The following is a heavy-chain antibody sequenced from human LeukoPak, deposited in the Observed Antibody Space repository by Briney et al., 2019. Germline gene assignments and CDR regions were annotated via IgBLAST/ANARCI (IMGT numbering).Heavy chain of an antibody. CDR2: IWYDGSNK. CDR3: AKWAEGNSGHNGLDY. Sequence: GRSLRLSCAASGFTFSNYGMHWVRQAPGKGLEWGAVIWYDGSNKDYADSVKDRFTISRDNSKNTLYLQMNSLRAEDTAVYYCAKWAEGNSGHNGLDYWGQGTLVTVSS. D-gene: IGHD6-19*01. V-gene: IGHV3-33*06. J-gene: IGHJ4*02. CDR1: GFTFSNYG.